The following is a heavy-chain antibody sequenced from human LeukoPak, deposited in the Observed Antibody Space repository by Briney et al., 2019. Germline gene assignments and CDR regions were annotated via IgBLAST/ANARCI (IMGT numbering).Heavy chain of an antibody. CDR3: AKTTTGYSSGRYPGWPVDY. CDR2: ISGSGGGT. J-gene: IGHJ4*02. Sequence: GGSLRLSCAASGFTFSSYAVSWVRQAPGKGLEWVSAISGSGGGTYYADSVKGRFTISRDNSKNTLYLQMCSLSTEDTAVYYCAKTTTGYSSGRYPGWPVDYWGQGTLVSVSS. D-gene: IGHD6-19*01. CDR1: GFTFSSYA. V-gene: IGHV3-23*01.